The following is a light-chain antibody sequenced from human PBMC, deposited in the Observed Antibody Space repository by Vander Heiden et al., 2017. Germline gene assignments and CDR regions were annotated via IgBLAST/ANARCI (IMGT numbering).Light chain of an antibody. Sequence: DIQMTQPPSSLSASVGDRVTITCRASQTIRSYLNWYQQKPGKAPKLLSYGASSLHSGVPSRFSGSGSGTDFTLTISSLQPEDSATYYCQQGYNTYTFGQGTKLEIK. J-gene: IGKJ2*01. V-gene: IGKV1-39*01. CDR2: GAS. CDR1: QTIRSY. CDR3: QQGYNTYT.